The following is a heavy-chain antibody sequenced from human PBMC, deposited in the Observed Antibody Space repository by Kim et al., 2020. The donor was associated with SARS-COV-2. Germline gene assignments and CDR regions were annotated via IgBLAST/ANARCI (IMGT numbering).Heavy chain of an antibody. CDR1: GGSISSGGYY. D-gene: IGHD3-10*01. CDR3: AAYYISGSPEKDY. V-gene: IGHV4-31*03. CDR2: IYYSGST. Sequence: SETLSLTCTVSGGSISSGGYYWSWIRQHPGKGLEWIGYIYYSGSTYYNPSLKSRVTISVDTSKNQFSLKLSSVTAADTAVYYCAAYYISGSPEKDYWGQGTLVTVSS. J-gene: IGHJ4*02.